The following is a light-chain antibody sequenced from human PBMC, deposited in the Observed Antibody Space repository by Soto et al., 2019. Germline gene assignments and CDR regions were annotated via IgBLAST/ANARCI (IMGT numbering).Light chain of an antibody. V-gene: IGLV1-44*01. CDR1: NSNIGSHT. J-gene: IGLJ1*01. CDR3: AAWDDSLNGYV. Sequence: QSVLTQPPSASGTPGQRVTISCSGSNSNIGSHTVNWYQHLPGTAPIPLIYSNNQRPSGVPDRFSGSKSGTSASLDISGLQSADEADYYCAAWDDSLNGYVFGTGTKLTVL. CDR2: SNN.